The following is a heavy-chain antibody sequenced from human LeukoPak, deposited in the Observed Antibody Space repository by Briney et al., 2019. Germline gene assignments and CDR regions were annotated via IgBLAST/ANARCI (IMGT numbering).Heavy chain of an antibody. CDR1: GGTFSSYA. CDR3: ATYCSSANCYIWGYYFDY. Sequence: GASVEVSCKASGGTFSSYAISWVRQAPGQGLEWMGGIIPISGTTNYAQKFQGRVTITADESTSTAYMELSSLRSEDTAMYYCATYCSSANCYIWGYYFDYWGQGTLVTVSS. CDR2: IIPISGTT. J-gene: IGHJ4*02. V-gene: IGHV1-69*01. D-gene: IGHD2-2*01.